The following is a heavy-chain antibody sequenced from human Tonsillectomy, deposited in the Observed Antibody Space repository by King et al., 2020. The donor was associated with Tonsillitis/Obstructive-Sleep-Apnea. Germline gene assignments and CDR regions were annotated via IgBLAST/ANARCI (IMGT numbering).Heavy chain of an antibody. V-gene: IGHV4-34*01. J-gene: IGHJ6*03. D-gene: IGHD6-6*01. CDR3: ARGRGSSLYYYYYYYMDV. CDR1: GGSFSGYY. CDR2: INHSGST. Sequence: VQLQQWGAGLLKPSETLSLTCAVYGGSFSGYYWSWIRQLPGKGLEWIGEINHSGSTNYNPSLKSRVTISVDTSKNQFSLKLSSVTAADTAVYYCARGRGSSLYYYYYYYMDVWGKGTTVTVSS.